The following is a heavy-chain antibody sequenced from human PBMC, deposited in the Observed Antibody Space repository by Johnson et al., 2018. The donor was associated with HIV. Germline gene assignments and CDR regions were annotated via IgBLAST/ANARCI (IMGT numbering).Heavy chain of an antibody. CDR3: ARELLYGFDI. V-gene: IGHV3-53*01. J-gene: IGHJ3*02. D-gene: IGHD2-21*01. Sequence: VQLVESGGGLIQPGGSLRLSCAASGFTVSSNYMSWVRQAPGKGLEWVSTLYSGGRTYYADSVKGRFTISRDNSENTLYLQMNRLRAEYTAVYYRARELLYGFDIWGQGTLVTVSS. CDR2: LYSGGRT. CDR1: GFTVSSNY.